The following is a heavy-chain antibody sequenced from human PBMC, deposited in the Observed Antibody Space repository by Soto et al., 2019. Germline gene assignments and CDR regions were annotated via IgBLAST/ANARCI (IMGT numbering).Heavy chain of an antibody. CDR3: AKGHSSSWYYYYGMDV. Sequence: QVQLVESGGGVVQPGRSLRLSCAASGFTFSSYGMHWVCQAPGKGLEWVAVISYDGSNKYYADSVKGRFTISRDNSKNTLYLQMNSLRAEDTAVYYCAKGHSSSWYYYYGMDVWGQGTTVTVSS. V-gene: IGHV3-30*18. CDR1: GFTFSSYG. CDR2: ISYDGSNK. J-gene: IGHJ6*02. D-gene: IGHD6-13*01.